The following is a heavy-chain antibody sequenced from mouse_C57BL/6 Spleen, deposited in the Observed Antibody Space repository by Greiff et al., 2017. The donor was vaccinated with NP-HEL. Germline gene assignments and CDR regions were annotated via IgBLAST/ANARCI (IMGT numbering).Heavy chain of an antibody. CDR2: IDPSDSYT. CDR1: GYTFTSYW. V-gene: IGHV1-69*01. Sequence: QVQLQQPGAELVMPGASVKLSCKASGYTFTSYWMHWVKQRPGQGLEWIGEIDPSDSYTNYNQKFKGKSTLTVDKSSSTAYMQLSSLTSEDSAVYYCARRYYGSSYEWYFDVWGTGTTVTVSS. D-gene: IGHD1-1*01. CDR3: ARRYYGSSYEWYFDV. J-gene: IGHJ1*03.